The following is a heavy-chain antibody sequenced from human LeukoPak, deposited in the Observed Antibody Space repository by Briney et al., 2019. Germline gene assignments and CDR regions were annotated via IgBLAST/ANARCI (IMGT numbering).Heavy chain of an antibody. V-gene: IGHV1-2*02. J-gene: IGHJ4*02. D-gene: IGHD6-13*01. CDR3: ARFSAESGIAADY. Sequence: ASVKVSCKASGYTFTGYYMHWVRQAPGQGLEWMGWINPNSGGTNYAQKFQGRVTMTRDTSISTAYMELSRLRSDDTAVYYCARFSAESGIAADYWGQGTLVTVSS. CDR2: INPNSGGT. CDR1: GYTFTGYY.